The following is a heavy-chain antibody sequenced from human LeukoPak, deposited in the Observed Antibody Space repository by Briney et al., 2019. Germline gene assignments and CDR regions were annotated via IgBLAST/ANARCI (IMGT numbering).Heavy chain of an antibody. Sequence: GGSLRLSCAASGFTFSSYGMNWVRQAPGKGLEGVAVIWYDGSNKYYADSVKGRFTISRDNSKNTLYLQMNSLRAEDTAVYYCASIQQPRRYYYYYYGMDVWGQGTTVTVSS. CDR2: IWYDGSNK. J-gene: IGHJ6*02. V-gene: IGHV3-33*01. CDR1: GFTFSSYG. D-gene: IGHD6-13*01. CDR3: ASIQQPRRYYYYYYGMDV.